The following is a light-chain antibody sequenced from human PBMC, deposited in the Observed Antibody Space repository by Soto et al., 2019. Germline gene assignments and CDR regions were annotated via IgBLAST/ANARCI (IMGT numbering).Light chain of an antibody. Sequence: DIPMTQSPSTLSASVGDRVTITCRASQSINSWLAWYQQKPGKAPKLLIYDASSLESGVPSRFSGSGSGTEFTLTISSLQPDDFATYYCQQYNSYSYTFGQGTKLEIK. CDR1: QSINSW. V-gene: IGKV1-5*01. J-gene: IGKJ2*01. CDR2: DAS. CDR3: QQYNSYSYT.